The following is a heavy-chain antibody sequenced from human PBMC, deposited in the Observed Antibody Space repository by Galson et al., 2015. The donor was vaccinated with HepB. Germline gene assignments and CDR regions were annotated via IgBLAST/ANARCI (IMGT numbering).Heavy chain of an antibody. Sequence: SVKVSCKASGYTFTNYAMHWVRQAPGQRLEWMGWINAGNGDTKYSQKFQGRVTITRDTSASTAYRELSSMRCEDTAVYYLARGGIAVAGISYWGQGTLVTVAS. CDR2: INAGNGDT. CDR1: GYTFTNYA. D-gene: IGHD6-19*01. CDR3: ARGGIAVAGISY. J-gene: IGHJ4*02. V-gene: IGHV1-3*01.